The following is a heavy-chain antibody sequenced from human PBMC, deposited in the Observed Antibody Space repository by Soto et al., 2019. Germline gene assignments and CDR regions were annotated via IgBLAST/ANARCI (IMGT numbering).Heavy chain of an antibody. V-gene: IGHV1-8*01. Sequence: QVQLVQSGAEVKKPGASVKVSCKASVYTFTTYDIYWVRQATGQGLEWMGWMNPNSGNTGYAQKFQGRVTMPRNTSISTAYMELSSLRSDDTAVYYCARRTTAWSAADYWGQGTLVTVSS. CDR2: MNPNSGNT. CDR3: ARRTTAWSAADY. J-gene: IGHJ4*02. CDR1: VYTFTTYD. D-gene: IGHD2-21*02.